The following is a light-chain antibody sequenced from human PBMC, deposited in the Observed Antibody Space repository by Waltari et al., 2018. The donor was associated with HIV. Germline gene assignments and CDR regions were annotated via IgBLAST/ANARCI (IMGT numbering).Light chain of an antibody. CDR2: DAS. CDR1: QSISSS. Sequence: EIVLAQSPGTLSLSPGDRATLSCRASQSISSSLAWYQQKPGRAPRLLIYDASNRATGIPARFSGSGSGTDFTLTISSLEPEDFAVYYCQQRSNRPPKYTFGQGTKLEIK. V-gene: IGKV3-11*01. J-gene: IGKJ2*01. CDR3: QQRSNRPPKYT.